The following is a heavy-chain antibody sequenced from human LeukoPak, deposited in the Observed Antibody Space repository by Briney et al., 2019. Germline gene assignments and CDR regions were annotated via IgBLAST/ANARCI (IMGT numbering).Heavy chain of an antibody. CDR3: ARGISSSSPMDV. V-gene: IGHV4-34*01. J-gene: IGHJ6*03. CDR2: INHSGST. Sequence: PSETLSLTCAVYGGSFSGYYWSWIRQPPGKGLEWIGEINHSGSTNYNPSLKSRVTISVDTSKNQFSLKLSSVTAADTAVYYCARGISSSSPMDVWGKGTTVTVSS. D-gene: IGHD6-6*01. CDR1: GGSFSGYY.